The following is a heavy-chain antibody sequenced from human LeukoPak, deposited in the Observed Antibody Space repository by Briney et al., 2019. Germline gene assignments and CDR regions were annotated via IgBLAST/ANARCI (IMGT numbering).Heavy chain of an antibody. V-gene: IGHV4-34*01. J-gene: IGHJ4*02. CDR3: ARLPTPGDGSGSYYMFDY. CDR2: INHSGST. D-gene: IGHD3-10*01. Sequence: NPSETLSLTCAVYGGSFSGYYWSWIRQPPGKGLEWIGEINHSGSTNYNPSLKSRVTISVDTSKNQFSLKLSSVTAADTAVYYRARLPTPGDGSGSYYMFDYWGQGTLVTVSS. CDR1: GGSFSGYY.